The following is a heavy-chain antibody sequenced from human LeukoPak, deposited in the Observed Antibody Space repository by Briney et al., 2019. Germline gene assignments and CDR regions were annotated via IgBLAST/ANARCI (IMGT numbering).Heavy chain of an antibody. V-gene: IGHV3-23*01. CDR1: GFTFSIYG. J-gene: IGHJ5*02. D-gene: IGHD3-22*01. CDR3: AKDPYYYDSSGPPWFDP. CDR2: ISGSGGST. Sequence: GGSLRLSCAASGFTFSIYGMSWVRQAPGKGLEWVSAISGSGGSTYYADSVKGRFTISRDNSKNTLYLQMNSLRAEDTAVYYCAKDPYYYDSSGPPWFDPWGQGTLVTVSP.